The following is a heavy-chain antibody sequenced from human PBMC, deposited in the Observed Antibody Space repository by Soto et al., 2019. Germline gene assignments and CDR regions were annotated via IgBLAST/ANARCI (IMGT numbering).Heavy chain of an antibody. CDR2: INHSGST. D-gene: IGHD4-17*01. V-gene: IGHV4-34*01. J-gene: IGHJ4*02. CDR3: ARGLPAAHDYGDYAYFDY. Sequence: QVQLQQWGAGLLKPSETLSLTCAVYGGSFSGYYWSWIRQPPGKGLEWIGEINHSGSTNYNPSLKSRVTISVDTSKNQFSLKLSSVTAADTAVYYCARGLPAAHDYGDYAYFDYWGQGTLVTVSS. CDR1: GGSFSGYY.